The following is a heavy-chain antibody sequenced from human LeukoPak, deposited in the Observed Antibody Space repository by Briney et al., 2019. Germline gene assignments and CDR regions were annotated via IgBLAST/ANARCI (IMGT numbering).Heavy chain of an antibody. CDR3: ARGISYYDFWSGYYTPYYYYMDV. CDR2: ISAYNGNT. D-gene: IGHD3-3*01. J-gene: IGHJ6*03. V-gene: IGHV1-18*01. Sequence: ASVKVFCKASGYTFTSYGISWVRQAPGQGLEWMGWISAYNGNTNYAQKLQGRVTMTTDTSTSTAYMELRSLRSDDTAVYYCARGISYYDFWSGYYTPYYYYMDVWGKGTTVTVSS. CDR1: GYTFTSYG.